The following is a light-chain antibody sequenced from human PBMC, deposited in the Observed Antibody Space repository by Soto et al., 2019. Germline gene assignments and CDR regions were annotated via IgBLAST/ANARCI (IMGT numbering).Light chain of an antibody. Sequence: EIVMTQSPATLSVSPGESATLSCRASQSVSHNLAWYQQKPGQAPRLLFYGASTRATGIPARFSGSGSRTDFTLTISSLQSEDFAVYYCQQSNNWPYTFGQGTKLEIK. CDR3: QQSNNWPYT. J-gene: IGKJ2*01. V-gene: IGKV3-15*01. CDR1: QSVSHN. CDR2: GAS.